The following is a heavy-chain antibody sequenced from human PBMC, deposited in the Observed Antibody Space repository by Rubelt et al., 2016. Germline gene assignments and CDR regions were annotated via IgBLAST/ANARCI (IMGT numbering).Heavy chain of an antibody. CDR3: ARHYRISGRGFDP. D-gene: IGHD3-16*02. CDR1: GDSISSYY. CDR2: IYYSGSA. J-gene: IGHJ5*02. Sequence: QVQLQESGPGLVKPSETLSFTCTVSGDSISSYYWSWIRQPPGKGLEGIGSIYYSGSANYNPTLKSRVTISVDTSKNQFSRKLSSVTAADTAVYYCARHYRISGRGFDPWGQGTLVTVSS. V-gene: IGHV4-59*08.